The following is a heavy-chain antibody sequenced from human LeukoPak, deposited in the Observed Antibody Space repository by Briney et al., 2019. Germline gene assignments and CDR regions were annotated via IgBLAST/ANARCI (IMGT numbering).Heavy chain of an antibody. CDR1: GFTLSTST. Sequence: GGSLRLSCAASGFTLSTSTMNWVRQAPGKGLEWVSSISSSSSFIYYADSVKGRFTISRDNSKNTLYLQMNSLRAEDTAVYYCARVGRLSYGDESRSDAFDIWGQGTMVTVSS. CDR3: ARVGRLSYGDESRSDAFDI. D-gene: IGHD4-17*01. J-gene: IGHJ3*02. CDR2: ISSSSSFI. V-gene: IGHV3-21*01.